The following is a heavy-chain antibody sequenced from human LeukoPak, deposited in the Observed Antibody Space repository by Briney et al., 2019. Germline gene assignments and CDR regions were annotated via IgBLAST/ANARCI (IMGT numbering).Heavy chain of an antibody. CDR2: IYTSGST. CDR3: ARESKSYDGSGFYHDY. CDR1: GGSIRNYF. Sequence: SETLSLTCSVSGGSIRNYFWGWIRQPAGKGLEWIGRIYTSGSTDYNPSLRSRVTMSVDTSRNQFSLKLTSMTAADTAVYYCARESKSYDGSGFYHDYWGQGTLVAVSS. J-gene: IGHJ4*02. V-gene: IGHV4-4*07. D-gene: IGHD3-22*01.